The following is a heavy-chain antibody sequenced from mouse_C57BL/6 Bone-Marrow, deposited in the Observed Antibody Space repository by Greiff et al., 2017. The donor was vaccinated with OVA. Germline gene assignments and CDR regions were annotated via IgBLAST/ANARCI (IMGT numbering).Heavy chain of an antibody. D-gene: IGHD1-1*01. J-gene: IGHJ2*01. V-gene: IGHV14-4*01. CDR3: TTFYGSDYFDY. CDR1: GFNINDDY. Sequence: EVQLQQSGAELVRPGASVKLSCTASGFNINDDYMHWVKQRPEQGLEWIGWIDPENGDTEYASKFQGKATITADTSSNTAYLQLSSLTSEDTAVYYCTTFYGSDYFDYWGQGTTLTVSS. CDR2: IDPENGDT.